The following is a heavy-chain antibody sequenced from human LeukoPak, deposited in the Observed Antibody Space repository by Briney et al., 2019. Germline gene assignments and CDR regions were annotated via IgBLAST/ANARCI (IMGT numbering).Heavy chain of an antibody. CDR1: GGSVSSSDYY. J-gene: IGHJ3*02. CDR2: IYFGGST. V-gene: IGHV4-39*07. CDR3: ATYSSGWVDAFDI. Sequence: PSETLSLTCTVSGGSVSSSDYYWGWIRQPPGKGLEWIGSIYFGGSTYYNPSLKSRVTISVDTSMNQFSLKLSSVTAADTAVYYCATYSSGWVDAFDIWGQGTMVTVSS. D-gene: IGHD6-19*01.